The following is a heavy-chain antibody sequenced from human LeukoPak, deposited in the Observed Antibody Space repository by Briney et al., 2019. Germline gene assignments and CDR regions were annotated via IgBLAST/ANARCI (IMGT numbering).Heavy chain of an antibody. J-gene: IGHJ3*01. D-gene: IGHD2/OR15-2a*01. CDR2: VSYSGST. CDR1: GGSLSSYY. CDR3: AGHRQYDEDAFDV. V-gene: IGHV4-59*08. Sequence: SGTLSLTCTVSGGSLSSYYWSWIRQPPGKALEWIGYVSYSGSTKYSPSLKSRVTMSVDTSKNQFSLNLRSVTAADTAVYYCAGHRQYDEDAFDVWGQGTVVRVSS.